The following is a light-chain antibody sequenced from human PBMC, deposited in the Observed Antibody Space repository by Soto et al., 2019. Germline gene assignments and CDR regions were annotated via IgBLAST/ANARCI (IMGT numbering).Light chain of an antibody. Sequence: AIRMTQAPSSFSASTGDRVTITFRASQGISSYLAWYQQKPGKAPKLLIYAASTLQSGVPSRFRGSGSGTDFTLTISCLQSEDFATYYCQQYSSYPRTFGHGPKVDI. V-gene: IGKV1-8*01. CDR2: AAS. J-gene: IGKJ1*01. CDR1: QGISSY. CDR3: QQYSSYPRT.